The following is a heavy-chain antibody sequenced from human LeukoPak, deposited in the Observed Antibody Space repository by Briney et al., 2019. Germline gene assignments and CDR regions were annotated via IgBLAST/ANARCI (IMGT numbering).Heavy chain of an antibody. CDR3: VRTGEPYSDYNYYYYMDV. CDR2: ISGGSKTI. J-gene: IGHJ6*03. V-gene: IGHV3-48*01. Sequence: PGGSLRLSCTASGFIFNTYSMTWVRQAPGKGLEWVSYISGGSKTIYYAESVKGRFTISRDNARNSVSLQMDTLRVDDTAVYYCVRTGEPYSDYNYYYYMDVWGKGTTVTVSS. D-gene: IGHD4-11*01. CDR1: GFIFNTYS.